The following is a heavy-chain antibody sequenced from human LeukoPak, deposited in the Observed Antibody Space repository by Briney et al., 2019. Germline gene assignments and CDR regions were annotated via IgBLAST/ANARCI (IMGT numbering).Heavy chain of an antibody. CDR3: ARVPPPPGTAADYYYYMDV. CDR2: IIPIFGTA. V-gene: IGHV1-69*13. Sequence: SVKVSCKASGGTFSSYAISWVRQAPGQGLEWMGGIIPIFGTANYAQKFQGRVTITADESTSTAYMELSSLRSKDTAVYYCARVPPPPGTAADYYYYMDVWGKGTTVTVSS. CDR1: GGTFSSYA. D-gene: IGHD1-7*01. J-gene: IGHJ6*03.